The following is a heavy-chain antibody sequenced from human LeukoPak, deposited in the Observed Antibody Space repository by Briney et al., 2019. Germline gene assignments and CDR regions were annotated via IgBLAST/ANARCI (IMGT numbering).Heavy chain of an antibody. D-gene: IGHD3-10*01. Sequence: SVKVSCKASGGTFSSYAFIWVRQAPGQGLEWMGGIIPIFGSANYAQNFQGRVTITADESTSTVYMELSSLRSEDTAVYYCARDRNMVRGARYRPYKWFDPWGQGTLVIVSS. CDR3: ARDRNMVRGARYRPYKWFDP. CDR1: GGTFSSYA. V-gene: IGHV1-69*13. J-gene: IGHJ5*02. CDR2: IIPIFGSA.